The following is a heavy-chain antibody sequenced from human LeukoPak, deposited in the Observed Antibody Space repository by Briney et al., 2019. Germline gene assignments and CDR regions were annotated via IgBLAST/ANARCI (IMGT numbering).Heavy chain of an antibody. CDR3: ARGSLHSFDY. D-gene: IGHD3-10*01. CDR2: ISPYLGDK. J-gene: IGHJ4*02. CDR1: GYSFSTYG. Sequence: ASVKVSCKATGYSFSTYGISWVRQAPGQGLEWMGWISPYLGDKKYAQRVQGRVTMTTDTSTTTAYMELTNLISDDTAVYYCARGSLHSFDYWCQGTLVTVSS. V-gene: IGHV1-18*01.